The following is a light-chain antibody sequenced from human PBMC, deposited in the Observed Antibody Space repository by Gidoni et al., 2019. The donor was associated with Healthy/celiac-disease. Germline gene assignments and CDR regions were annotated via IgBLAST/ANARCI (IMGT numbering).Light chain of an antibody. J-gene: IGKJ1*01. CDR1: QSVSSN. CDR2: GAS. V-gene: IGKV3-15*01. CDR3: QQYNNWLTWT. Sequence: EIVMPQSPATLSVSPGERATLSCRASQSVSSNLAWYQQKPGQAPRLLIYGASTRATGIPARFSGSGSGTEFTLTISSLQSEDFAVYYCQQYNNWLTWTFXQXTKVEIK.